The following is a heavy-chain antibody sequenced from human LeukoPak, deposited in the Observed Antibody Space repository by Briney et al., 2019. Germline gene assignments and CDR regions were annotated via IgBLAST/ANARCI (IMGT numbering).Heavy chain of an antibody. CDR2: INPNSGGT. D-gene: IGHD3-10*01. J-gene: IGHJ4*02. CDR3: ARDDGSGSYYDY. CDR1: GYTFTGYY. V-gene: IGHV1-2*02. Sequence: ASVKVSCKASGYTFTGYYMHWVRQAPGQGLEWMGWINPNSGGTNYAQKFQGRVTMTRDTSISTAYMELSRLRSDDMAVYYCARDDGSGSYYDYWGQGTLVTVSS.